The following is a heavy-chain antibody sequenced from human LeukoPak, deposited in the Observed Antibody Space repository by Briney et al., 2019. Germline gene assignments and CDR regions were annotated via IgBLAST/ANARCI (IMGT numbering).Heavy chain of an antibody. D-gene: IGHD3-22*01. CDR1: GGSISSGGYY. Sequence: SQTLSLTCTVSGGSISSGGYYWSWIRQHPGKGLEWIGYIYYSGSTYYNPSLKSRVTKSVDTSKNQFSLKLSSVTAADTAVYYCARGGDYYDSSGYFYWGQGTLVTVSS. CDR3: ARGGDYYDSSGYFY. J-gene: IGHJ4*02. V-gene: IGHV4-31*03. CDR2: IYYSGST.